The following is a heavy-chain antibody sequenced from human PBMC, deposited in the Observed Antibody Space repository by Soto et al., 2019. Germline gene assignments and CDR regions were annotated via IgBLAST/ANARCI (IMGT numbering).Heavy chain of an antibody. J-gene: IGHJ6*02. Sequence: QVQLQQWGAGLLKPSETLSLTCAVYGGSFSGYYWSWIRQPPGKGLGWIGEINHSGSTNKSPSLKSRVTISVDTSKNQFSLKLSSVTAADTAVYYCARYCSGGSCYSHGMDVWGQGTTVTVSS. V-gene: IGHV4-34*01. CDR3: ARYCSGGSCYSHGMDV. CDR1: GGSFSGYY. CDR2: INHSGST. D-gene: IGHD2-15*01.